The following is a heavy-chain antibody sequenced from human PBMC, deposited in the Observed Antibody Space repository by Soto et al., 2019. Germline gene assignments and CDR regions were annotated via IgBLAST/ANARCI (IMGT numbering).Heavy chain of an antibody. CDR1: GYTFTSFG. CDR2: ISGYNGNT. Sequence: QVQLVQSGADVKKPGDSVKVSCKASGYTFTSFGINWVRQAPGQGLEWMGWISGYNGNTNYAQNLQDRVTMTRDTSTSTAYMELRSLRSDDTAVYYCARPTDFYYYAMDVWGQGTTVTVSS. CDR3: ARPTDFYYYAMDV. V-gene: IGHV1-18*01. J-gene: IGHJ6*02.